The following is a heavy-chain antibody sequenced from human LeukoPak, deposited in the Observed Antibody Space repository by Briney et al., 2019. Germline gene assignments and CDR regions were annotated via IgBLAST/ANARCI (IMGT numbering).Heavy chain of an antibody. Sequence: GGALRLSCAASGFTLSSYTMNWVRQAPGKGLDWVSSISSSSTYIYYADSVKGRFTISRDNAKNSLYLQMNRLRAEDTAVYYCARVGSYGLGLDYAGQGTLVTVSS. D-gene: IGHD3-10*01. J-gene: IGHJ4*02. CDR2: ISSSSTYI. V-gene: IGHV3-21*01. CDR3: ARVGSYGLGLDY. CDR1: GFTLSSYT.